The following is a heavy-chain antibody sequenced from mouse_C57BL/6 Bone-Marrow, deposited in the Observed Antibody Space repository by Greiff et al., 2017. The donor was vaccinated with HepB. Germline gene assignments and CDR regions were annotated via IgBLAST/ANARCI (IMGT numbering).Heavy chain of an antibody. CDR1: GYTFTDYY. V-gene: IGHV1-19*01. Sequence: VQLQQSGPVLVKPGASVKMSCKASGYTFTDYYMNWVKQSHGKSLEWIGVINPYNGGTSYNQKFKGKATLTVDTSSSTAYMQLSSLTSEDSAVYYCAIWYLTGYWGQGTTLTVSS. CDR2: INPYNGGT. J-gene: IGHJ2*01. D-gene: IGHD2-1*01. CDR3: AIWYLTGY.